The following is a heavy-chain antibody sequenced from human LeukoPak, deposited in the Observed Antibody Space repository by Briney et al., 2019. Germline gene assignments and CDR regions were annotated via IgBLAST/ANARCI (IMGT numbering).Heavy chain of an antibody. D-gene: IGHD3-22*01. V-gene: IGHV3-9*01. J-gene: IGHJ6*02. Sequence: GGSLRLPCAASGFTFDDYAMFWVRQAPGKGLEWVSGINWDSKNIGYAASVKGRFTISRDNAKNSLYLQMNSLRAEDTAFYYCAKGNRDSSGFYYYYGMDVWGQGTTVTVSS. CDR2: INWDSKNI. CDR3: AKGNRDSSGFYYYYGMDV. CDR1: GFTFDDYA.